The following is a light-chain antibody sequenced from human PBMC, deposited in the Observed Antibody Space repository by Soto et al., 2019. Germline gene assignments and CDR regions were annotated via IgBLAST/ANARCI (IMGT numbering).Light chain of an antibody. V-gene: IGKV2-28*01. CDR1: QSLLHRSGNIY. Sequence: DIVMTQSPLSLPVTPGEPASISCRSSQSLLHRSGNIYLDWYLQKPGQTPQLLISLYSHRASGVPDRFSGSGKGTDFTLKISRVETEDVGIYYCMQALQTPLTFGQGTRLEIK. CDR3: MQALQTPLT. J-gene: IGKJ5*01. CDR2: LYS.